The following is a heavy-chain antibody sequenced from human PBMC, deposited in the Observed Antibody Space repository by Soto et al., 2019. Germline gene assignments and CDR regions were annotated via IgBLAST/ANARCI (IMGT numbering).Heavy chain of an antibody. D-gene: IGHD1-26*01. J-gene: IGHJ4*02. CDR3: ARGLFSGSYY. CDR1: GFTSSSYW. Sequence: ESGGGLVQPGGSLRLSCAASGFTSSSYWMSWVRQAPGKGLEWVANIKQDGSEKYYVDSVKGRFTISRDNAKNSLYLQMNSLRAEDTAVYYCARGLFSGSYYWGQGTLVTVSS. V-gene: IGHV3-7*05. CDR2: IKQDGSEK.